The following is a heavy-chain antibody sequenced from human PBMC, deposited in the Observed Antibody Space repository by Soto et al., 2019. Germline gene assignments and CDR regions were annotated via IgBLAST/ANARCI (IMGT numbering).Heavy chain of an antibody. V-gene: IGHV1-18*01. CDR1: GYTFINYG. J-gene: IGHJ6*02. D-gene: IGHD5-18*01. Sequence: QVHLVQSGAEVRQPGASVKVSCKASGYTFINYGIHWVRQAPGQGLEWMGWISVYNGDTNYAQKVQGRVFMATDTPTRTAYMELTSLRSDDTPVYSGARGGTYCHETGGQIYNYDLHVWGHRATVTVS. CDR2: ISVYNGDT. CDR3: ARGGTYCHETGGQIYNYDLHV.